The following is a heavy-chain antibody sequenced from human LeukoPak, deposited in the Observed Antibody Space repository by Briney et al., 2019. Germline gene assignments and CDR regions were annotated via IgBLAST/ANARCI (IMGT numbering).Heavy chain of an antibody. V-gene: IGHV3-21*01. Sequence: GGSLRLSCAASGFTFSSDAMRWVRQAPGKGLEWVSSITASSTAIYSADSVKGRFTISRDNAKNFLYLQMNSLRAEDTAVYYCARTYYDILTGYNPYFDYWGQGILVTVSS. CDR3: ARTYYDILTGYNPYFDY. J-gene: IGHJ4*02. CDR2: ITASSTAI. D-gene: IGHD3-9*01. CDR1: GFTFSSDA.